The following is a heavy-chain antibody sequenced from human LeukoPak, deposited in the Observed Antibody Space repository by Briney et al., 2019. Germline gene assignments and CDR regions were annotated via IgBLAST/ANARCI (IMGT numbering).Heavy chain of an antibody. D-gene: IGHD6-19*01. V-gene: IGHV1-69*06. Sequence: ASVKVSCKASGGTFSSYAISGVRQAPGQGRDWMGGIIPIFGTANYAQKFQGRVTITADKSTDTAYMELSSLRSEDTAVYYCARGQQWLVLGLDYWGQGTLVTVSS. J-gene: IGHJ4*02. CDR2: IIPIFGTA. CDR1: GGTFSSYA. CDR3: ARGQQWLVLGLDY.